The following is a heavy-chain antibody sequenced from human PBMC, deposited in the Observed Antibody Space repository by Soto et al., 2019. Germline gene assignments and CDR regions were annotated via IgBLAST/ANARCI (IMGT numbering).Heavy chain of an antibody. V-gene: IGHV3-23*01. Sequence: EVQLLESGGGLVQPGGSLRLSCAASGFTFSSYAMSWVRQAPGKGLEWVSAISGRGGSTYYADSVKGRFTISSDNCKSALDLQMNSLRAEDSAVYYCATAGGAFGNIVGVVAARRGGQGSLVTVSS. D-gene: IGHD2-15*01. CDR3: ATAGGAFGNIVGVVAARR. CDR1: GFTFSSYA. J-gene: IGHJ4*02. CDR2: ISGRGGST.